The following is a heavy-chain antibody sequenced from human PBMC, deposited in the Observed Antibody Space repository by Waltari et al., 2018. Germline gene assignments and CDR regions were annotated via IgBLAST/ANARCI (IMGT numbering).Heavy chain of an antibody. D-gene: IGHD3-22*01. CDR3: ASYYDSSGTDAFDI. J-gene: IGHJ3*02. CDR1: GGSISSGSYY. V-gene: IGHV4-61*02. CDR2: IYTSGST. Sequence: QVQLQESGPGLVKPSQTLSFTCTVSGGSISSGSYYWSWIRQPAGKGLEWIGRIYTSGSTNYNPSLKSRVTISVDTSKNQFSLKLSSVTAADTAVYYCASYYDSSGTDAFDIWGQGTMVTVSS.